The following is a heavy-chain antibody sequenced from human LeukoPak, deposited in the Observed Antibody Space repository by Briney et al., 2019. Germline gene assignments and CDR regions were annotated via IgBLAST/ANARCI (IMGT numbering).Heavy chain of an antibody. CDR2: IDWDDDK. V-gene: IGHV2-70*11. D-gene: IGHD6-13*01. J-gene: IGHJ6*03. CDR3: ARILYSSSSGYYYIDV. CDR1: GFSLSTSGMC. Sequence: SGPTLVNPTQTLTLTCTFSGFSLSTSGMCVSWIRQPPGKALEWPTRIDWDDDKYYSTSLKTRLTISKDTSKNQVVLTMTNMDPVDTATYYCARILYSSSSGYYYIDVWGKGTTVAVSS.